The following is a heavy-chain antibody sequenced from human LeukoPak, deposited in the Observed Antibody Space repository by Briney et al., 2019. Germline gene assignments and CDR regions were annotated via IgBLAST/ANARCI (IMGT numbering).Heavy chain of an antibody. D-gene: IGHD6-19*01. J-gene: IGHJ4*02. CDR3: AKGISGWSLDY. V-gene: IGHV3-23*01. CDR1: ALTSSSYF. Sequence: DPGPCLRPAWAPAALTSSSYFMTWVRHAPGKRLEWVSTISGSGGSTYYTDSVKGRFPTSRNNSTNTTYLQRNSLRAEDTAVYYCAKGISGWSLDYWGQGTLFTVSS. CDR2: ISGSGGST.